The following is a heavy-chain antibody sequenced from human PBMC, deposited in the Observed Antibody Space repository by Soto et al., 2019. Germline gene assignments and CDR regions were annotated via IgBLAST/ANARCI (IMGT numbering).Heavy chain of an antibody. V-gene: IGHV1-2*02. CDR3: ARELETLATPLDF. CDR2: INPRSAAT. CDR1: GYTFTDFY. J-gene: IGHJ4*02. D-gene: IGHD3-3*02. Sequence: GASVKVSCKASGYTFTDFYIYWVRRAPGQRPEWLGWINPRSAATNYAQNFQGRVTMTRDTSIDTAYMELSSLRSDDTAVYYCARELETLATPLDFWGQGTLVTVSS.